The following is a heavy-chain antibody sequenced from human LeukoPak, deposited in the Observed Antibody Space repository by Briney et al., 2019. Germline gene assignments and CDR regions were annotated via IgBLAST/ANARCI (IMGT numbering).Heavy chain of an antibody. CDR2: ISSSGSTI. CDR1: GFTFSDYY. D-gene: IGHD6-6*01. Sequence: GGSLRLSCAASGFTFSDYYMSWIRQAPGKGLEWVSYISSSGSTIYYADSVKGRFTISRDNAKNSLYLQTNSLRAEDTAVYYCASLGKISSSSFYWGQGTLVTVSS. J-gene: IGHJ4*02. V-gene: IGHV3-11*01. CDR3: ASLGKISSSSFY.